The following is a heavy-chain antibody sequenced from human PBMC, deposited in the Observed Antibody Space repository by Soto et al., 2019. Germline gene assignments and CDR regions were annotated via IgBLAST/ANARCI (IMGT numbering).Heavy chain of an antibody. CDR3: ARPLWRDDNNWGYFDL. J-gene: IGHJ2*01. CDR1: GFTFSSCA. D-gene: IGHD1-1*01. V-gene: IGHV3-30-3*01. CDR2: ISYDGSNK. Sequence: QVQLVESGGGVVQPGRSLRLSCAASGFTFSSCAMHWVRQAPGKGLKWVAVISYDGSNKYYADSVKGRFTISRDNSKNTLYLQMNSLRLEDTALYYCARPLWRDDNNWGYFDLWGRGTLVTVSS.